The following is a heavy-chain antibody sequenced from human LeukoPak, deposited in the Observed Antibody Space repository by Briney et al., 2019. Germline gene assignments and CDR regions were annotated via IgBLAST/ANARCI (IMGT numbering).Heavy chain of an antibody. J-gene: IGHJ4*02. Sequence: GESLKISCKGSGYSFTSYWIGWVRQKPGKGLEWMGIIYPGDSDTRYSPSFQGQVTISADKSISTAYLQWSSLKASDTAMYYCARGSSVVVAASNTFDYWGQGTLVTVSS. D-gene: IGHD2-15*01. CDR2: IYPGDSDT. CDR3: ARGSSVVVAASNTFDY. CDR1: GYSFTSYW. V-gene: IGHV5-51*01.